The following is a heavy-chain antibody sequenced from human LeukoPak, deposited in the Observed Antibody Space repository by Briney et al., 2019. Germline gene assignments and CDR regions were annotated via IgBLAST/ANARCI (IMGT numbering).Heavy chain of an antibody. CDR2: INPNSGGT. J-gene: IGHJ4*02. CDR1: GYTFTGYY. V-gene: IGHV1-2*02. D-gene: IGHD3-10*01. Sequence: GAVKVSCKSSGYTFTGYYMHGVRQAPGQGREGMGWINPNSGGTNYAQKFQGRVTMTRDTSISTAYMELSRLRSDDTALYYCARDGYYSDLGSYYTPFDYWGQGTLVTVSS. CDR3: ARDGYYSDLGSYYTPFDY.